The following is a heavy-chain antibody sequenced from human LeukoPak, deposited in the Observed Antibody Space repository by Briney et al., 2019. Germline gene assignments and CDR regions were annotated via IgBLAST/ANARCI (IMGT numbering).Heavy chain of an antibody. V-gene: IGHV4-38-2*02. CDR2: INYSEKP. CDR3: ARSGINEYMNG. D-gene: IGHD2-8*01. J-gene: IGHJ6*03. CDR1: GYSIRSGYN. Sequence: SETLSLTCSVSGYSIRSGYNRAWIRPPPGKGLEWSGSINYSEKPYYNPSLKSRVTISGDTSKNQFSLKMTSVTAADTAFYFCARSGINEYMNGWGKGMTVT.